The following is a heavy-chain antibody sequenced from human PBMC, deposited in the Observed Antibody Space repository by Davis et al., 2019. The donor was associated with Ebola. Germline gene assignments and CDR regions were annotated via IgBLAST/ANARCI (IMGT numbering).Heavy chain of an antibody. CDR3: ARSRGTMIVVVITDYYYYGMDV. J-gene: IGHJ6*02. CDR1: GYTFTSYA. Sequence: SVKVSCKASGYTFTSYAISWVRQAPGQGLEWMGGIIPIFGTANYAQKFQGRVTITADESTSTAYMELSSLRSEDTAVYYCARSRGTMIVVVITDYYYYGMDVWGQGTTVTVSS. D-gene: IGHD3-22*01. V-gene: IGHV1-69*13. CDR2: IIPIFGTA.